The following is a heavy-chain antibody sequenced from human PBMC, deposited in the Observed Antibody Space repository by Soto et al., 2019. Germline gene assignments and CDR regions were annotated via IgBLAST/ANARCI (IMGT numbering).Heavy chain of an antibody. V-gene: IGHV3-7*01. D-gene: IGHD3-10*02. CDR1: GFTSSSYW. Sequence: GGSLRLSCAASGFTSSSYWITWVRQAPGKGLEWVANIKQDGSERFYVDSVKGRFTVSRDNAENSLYLQMNSLRAEDTAVYHCARMFRFPPRGYFDYWGQGALVTVSS. CDR3: ARMFRFPPRGYFDY. CDR2: IKQDGSER. J-gene: IGHJ4*02.